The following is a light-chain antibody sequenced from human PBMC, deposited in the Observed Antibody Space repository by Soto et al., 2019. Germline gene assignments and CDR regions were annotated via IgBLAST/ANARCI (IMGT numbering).Light chain of an antibody. CDR1: SSDVGTYNY. CDR2: EVS. Sequence: QSALTQPASVSGSPGQSITISCTGTSSDVGTYNYVSWYQLHPGKAPKLMVYEVSNRPSGVSNRFSGSKSGSTASLTISGLQAEDEADYHCSSYTSSSTYVFGTGTKVTVL. J-gene: IGLJ1*01. CDR3: SSYTSSSTYV. V-gene: IGLV2-14*01.